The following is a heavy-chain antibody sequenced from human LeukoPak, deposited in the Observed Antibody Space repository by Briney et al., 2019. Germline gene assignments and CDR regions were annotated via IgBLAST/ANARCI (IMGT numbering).Heavy chain of an antibody. Sequence: GGSLRLSCVASGFTFSNHWMHWVRQVPGKGLVWVSRIDGGGSSTSYADSVKGRFSISRDNGENTLYLQMNSLRVEDTAVYYCARGPGSSGGAYVGDYWGHGTLVTASS. J-gene: IGHJ4*01. D-gene: IGHD3-22*01. CDR2: IDGGGSST. V-gene: IGHV3-74*01. CDR3: ARGPGSSGGAYVGDY. CDR1: GFTFSNHW.